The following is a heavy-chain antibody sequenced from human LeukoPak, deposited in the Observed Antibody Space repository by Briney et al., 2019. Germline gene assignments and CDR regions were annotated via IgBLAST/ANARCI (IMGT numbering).Heavy chain of an antibody. CDR2: IKQDGSEK. CDR1: GFTFSSYW. D-gene: IGHD3-10*01. V-gene: IGHV3-7*01. J-gene: IGHJ6*02. Sequence: HPGGSLRLSCAASGFTFSSYWMSWVRQAPGKGLEWVANIKQDGSEKYYVDSVKGRFTISRDNAKNSLYLQMNSLRAEDTAVYYCARDKREYYGSGSYYNGPPDYYYGMDVWGQGTTVTVSS. CDR3: ARDKREYYGSGSYYNGPPDYYYGMDV.